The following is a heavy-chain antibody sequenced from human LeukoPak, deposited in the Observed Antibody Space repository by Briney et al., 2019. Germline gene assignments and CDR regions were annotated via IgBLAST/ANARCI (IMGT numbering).Heavy chain of an antibody. CDR1: GFTFSSDS. D-gene: IGHD3-3*01. CDR3: ARGRITIFGVVIIEDYFDY. Sequence: GGSLRLSCAASGFTFSSDSMNWVRQAPGKGLEWVSSISSSSSYIYYADSVKGRFTISRDNAKNSLYLQMNSLRAEDTAVYDCARGRITIFGVVIIEDYFDYWGQGTLVTVSS. J-gene: IGHJ4*02. V-gene: IGHV3-21*01. CDR2: ISSSSSYI.